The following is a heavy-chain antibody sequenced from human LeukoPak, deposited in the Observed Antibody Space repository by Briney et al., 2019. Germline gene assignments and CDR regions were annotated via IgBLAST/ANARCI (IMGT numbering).Heavy chain of an antibody. D-gene: IGHD2-2*01. Sequence: GGSLRLSCAASGFTFNSYAMSWVRQAPGKGLEWVSAISGSGGSTYYADSVKGRFTISRDNSKNTLYLQMNSLRAEDTAVYYCASYCSSTSCYSAPTGTTSVDPWGQGTLVTVSS. CDR3: ASYCSSTSCYSAPTGTTSVDP. CDR2: ISGSGGST. CDR1: GFTFNSYA. J-gene: IGHJ5*02. V-gene: IGHV3-23*01.